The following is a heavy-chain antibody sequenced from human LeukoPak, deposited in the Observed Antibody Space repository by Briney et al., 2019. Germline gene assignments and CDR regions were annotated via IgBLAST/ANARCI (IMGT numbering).Heavy chain of an antibody. CDR3: AKGYAYYYGPGSNYGMDV. CDR2: ISGSGAST. V-gene: IGHV3-23*01. Sequence: PGGSLRLSCAASGFTFTSYAMNWVRQAPGKGLEWVSAISGSGASTYYAESVKGRFTISRDNSKNTVSLQMNSLTAEDTAVYYCAKGYAYYYGPGSNYGMDVWGQGTTVTVSS. D-gene: IGHD3-10*01. J-gene: IGHJ6*02. CDR1: GFTFTSYA.